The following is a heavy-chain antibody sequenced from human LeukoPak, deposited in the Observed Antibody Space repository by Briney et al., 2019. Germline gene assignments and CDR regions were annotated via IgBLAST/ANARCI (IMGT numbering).Heavy chain of an antibody. CDR1: GFTFSSYA. CDR3: ATFAFFLVGAYYSDS. CDR2: ISGGLSTI. Sequence: PGGSLRLSCAASGFTFSSYAMSWVRQAPGKGLEWVSYISGGLSTISYADSVKGRFTIFRDNSKNTLYLQMNSLRAEDTAVYYCATFAFFLVGAYYSDSWGQGSLVTVSS. J-gene: IGHJ4*02. D-gene: IGHD3-3*01. V-gene: IGHV3-23*01.